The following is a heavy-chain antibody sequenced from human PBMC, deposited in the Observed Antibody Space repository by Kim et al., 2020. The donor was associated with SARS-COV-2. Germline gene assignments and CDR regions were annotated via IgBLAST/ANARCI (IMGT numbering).Heavy chain of an antibody. D-gene: IGHD3-10*01. V-gene: IGHV1-3*01. CDR3: ARDLYVLWFGELYSYYGMDV. Sequence: ASVKVSCKASGYTFTSYAMHWVRQAPGQRLEWMGWINAGNGNTKYSQKFQGRVTITRDTSASTAYMELSSLRSEDTAVYYCARDLYVLWFGELYSYYGMDVWGQGTTVTVSS. CDR2: INAGNGNT. J-gene: IGHJ6*02. CDR1: GYTFTSYA.